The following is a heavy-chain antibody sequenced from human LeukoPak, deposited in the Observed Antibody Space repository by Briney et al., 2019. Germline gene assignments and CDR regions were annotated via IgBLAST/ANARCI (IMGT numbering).Heavy chain of an antibody. D-gene: IGHD4-17*01. CDR3: ARVLDGDYADY. V-gene: IGHV4-59*01. CDR2: MYYSGGS. Sequence: KPSETLSLTCTVSGDSLNNYYWSWFRQPPGKGLEWIAYMYYSGGSSYNPPLKSRLTISVDTSKNQFSLKVTSVTAADTAVYYCARVLDGDYADYWGQGTLVTVSS. CDR1: GDSLNNYY. J-gene: IGHJ4*02.